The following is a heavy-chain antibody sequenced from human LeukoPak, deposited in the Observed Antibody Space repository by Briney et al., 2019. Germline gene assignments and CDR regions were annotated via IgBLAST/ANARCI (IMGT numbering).Heavy chain of an antibody. Sequence: PSETLSLTCGVYGGPFSVYYWSWTREPPGKGLEWIGEINHSGSTNYNPSLKSRVTISVDTSKNQFSLKLSSVTAADTAVYYCAGHPRAYYYYYMDVWGKGTTVTVSS. CDR1: GGPFSVYY. CDR2: INHSGST. J-gene: IGHJ6*03. V-gene: IGHV4-34*01. CDR3: AGHPRAYYYYYMDV.